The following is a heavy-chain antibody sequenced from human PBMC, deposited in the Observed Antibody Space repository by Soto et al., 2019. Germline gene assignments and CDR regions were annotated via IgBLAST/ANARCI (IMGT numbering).Heavy chain of an antibody. D-gene: IGHD6-19*01. CDR1: GFTFDDYA. Sequence: EVQLVESGGGLVQPGRSLRLSCAASGFTFDDYAMHWVRQAPGKGLEWVSGIRWNSGSIGYADSVKGRFTISRDNAKNSLYLQMNSLRAEDTALYYCAKDNEQWLVGDFDYWGQGTLVTVSS. CDR3: AKDNEQWLVGDFDY. J-gene: IGHJ4*02. V-gene: IGHV3-9*01. CDR2: IRWNSGSI.